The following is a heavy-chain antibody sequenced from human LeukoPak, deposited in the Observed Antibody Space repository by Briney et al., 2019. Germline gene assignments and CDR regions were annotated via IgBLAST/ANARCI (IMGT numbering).Heavy chain of an antibody. V-gene: IGHV3-9*01. J-gene: IGHJ3*02. CDR1: GFTFDDYA. CDR3: AKDRRDGYNSPDAFDI. D-gene: IGHD5-24*01. CDR2: ISWNSGSI. Sequence: GGSLRLSCAASGFTFDDYAMHWVRQAPGKGLEWVSGISWNSGSIGYADSVKGRFTISRDNAKNSLYLQMNSLGAEDTALYYCAKDRRDGYNSPDAFDIWGQGTMVTVSS.